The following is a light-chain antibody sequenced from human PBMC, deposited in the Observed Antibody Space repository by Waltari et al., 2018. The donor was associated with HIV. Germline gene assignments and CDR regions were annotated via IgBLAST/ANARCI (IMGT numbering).Light chain of an antibody. V-gene: IGLV3-25*03. J-gene: IGLJ3*02. CDR1: ALPKQY. CDR2: KDS. CDR3: QSADSSGTDPV. Sequence: SYDLPQPPSVSVSPGQTAGITCPGEALPKQYAYWYQQKPGQAPVLVIYKDSERPSGIPQRFSGSSSGKTVTLTISGVQAEDDADYYCQSADSSGTDPVFCGGTKLTVL.